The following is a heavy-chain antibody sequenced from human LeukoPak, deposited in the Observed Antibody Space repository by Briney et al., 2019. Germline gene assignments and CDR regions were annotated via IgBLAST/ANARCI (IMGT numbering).Heavy chain of an antibody. D-gene: IGHD5-12*01. J-gene: IGHJ6*02. CDR3: ARDRRYSGYEPANYYYGMDV. CDR2: IYYSGST. Sequence: SETLSLTCTVSGGSISSYYWSWIRQPPGKGLEWIGYIYYSGSTNYNPSLKSRVTISVDASKNQFSLKLSSVTAADTAVYYCARDRRYSGYEPANYYYGMDVWGQGATVTVSS. CDR1: GGSISSYY. V-gene: IGHV4-59*01.